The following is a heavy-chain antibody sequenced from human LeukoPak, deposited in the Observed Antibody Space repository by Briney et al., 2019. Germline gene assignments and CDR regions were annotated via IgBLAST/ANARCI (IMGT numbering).Heavy chain of an antibody. V-gene: IGHV3-23*01. CDR3: AKETRGYSYGWVDY. Sequence: GGSLRLSCAASGFTFSSYSMSWVRQAPGKGLEWVSAISGSGGSTYYADSVKGRFTISRDNSKNTLYLQMNSLRAEDTAVYYCAKETRGYSYGWVDYWGQGTLVTVSS. CDR1: GFTFSSYS. D-gene: IGHD5-18*01. CDR2: ISGSGGST. J-gene: IGHJ4*02.